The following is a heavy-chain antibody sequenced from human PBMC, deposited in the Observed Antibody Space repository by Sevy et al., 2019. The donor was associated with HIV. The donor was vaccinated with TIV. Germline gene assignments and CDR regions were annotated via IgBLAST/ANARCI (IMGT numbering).Heavy chain of an antibody. V-gene: IGHV3-48*02. Sequence: GGSLRLSCAASGFTFSSYSMNWVRQAPGKGLEWVSYISSSSSTIYYADSVKGRFTISRDNAKNSLYLQMNSLRDEDTAVYYCAGDSEFDIVVVVAGVGDAFDIWGQGTMVTVSS. CDR1: GFTFSSYS. CDR3: AGDSEFDIVVVVAGVGDAFDI. CDR2: ISSSSSTI. D-gene: IGHD2-15*01. J-gene: IGHJ3*02.